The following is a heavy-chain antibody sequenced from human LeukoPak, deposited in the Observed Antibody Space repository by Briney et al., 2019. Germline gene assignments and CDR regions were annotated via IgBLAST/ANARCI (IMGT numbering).Heavy chain of an antibody. CDR3: ARHFPEGGPDY. D-gene: IGHD2-15*01. J-gene: IGHJ4*02. V-gene: IGHV3-74*01. CDR1: GFTFNTYW. CDR2: IKYDGSNP. Sequence: GSLRLSCAASGFTFNTYWMHWARQAPGKGLVWVSHIKYDGSNPTYADSVKGRFTISRDNAKNTLYLQMNSLRAEDTAVYYCARHFPEGGPDYWGQGTLVTVSS.